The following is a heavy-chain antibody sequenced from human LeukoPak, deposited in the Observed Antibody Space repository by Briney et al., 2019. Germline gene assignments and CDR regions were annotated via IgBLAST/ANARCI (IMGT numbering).Heavy chain of an antibody. J-gene: IGHJ4*02. CDR3: AKEPGEGGSAFDY. CDR2: INADNGNT. CDR1: GYTFTSYT. D-gene: IGHD3-16*01. V-gene: IGHV1-3*01. Sequence: ASVKVSCKASGYTFTSYTMHWVRQAPGQRLEWMGWINADNGNTKYSQKFQDRVTITRDTSASTAYMELSSLRSEDTAVYYCAKEPGEGGSAFDYWGQGTLVTVYS.